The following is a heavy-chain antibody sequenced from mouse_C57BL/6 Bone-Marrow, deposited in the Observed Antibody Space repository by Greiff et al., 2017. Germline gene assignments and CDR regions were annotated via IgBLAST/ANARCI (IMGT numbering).Heavy chain of an antibody. CDR3: AGYYGNLAWFAY. D-gene: IGHD2-1*01. V-gene: IGHV1-55*01. Sequence: QVQLKQPGAELVKPGASVKMSCKASGYTFTSYWITWVKQRPGQGLEWIGDIYPGSGSTNYNEKFKSKATLTVDTSSSTAYMQLSSLTSEDSAVYYWAGYYGNLAWFAYWGQGTLVTVSA. CDR2: IYPGSGST. CDR1: GYTFTSYW. J-gene: IGHJ3*01.